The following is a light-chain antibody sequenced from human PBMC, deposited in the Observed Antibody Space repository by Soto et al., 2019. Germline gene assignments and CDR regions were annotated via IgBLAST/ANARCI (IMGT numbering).Light chain of an antibody. CDR2: TTS. Sequence: IQMTQSPSSLSASVGDRVTITCRASQGISNYVAWYQQKPGKVPKLLIYTTSTLQSGVPSRFSGSGSGTDFTLTISSLQPEDVATYYCQKYDSAPLLAFGGGTKVDIK. J-gene: IGKJ4*01. CDR3: QKYDSAPLLA. CDR1: QGISNY. V-gene: IGKV1-27*01.